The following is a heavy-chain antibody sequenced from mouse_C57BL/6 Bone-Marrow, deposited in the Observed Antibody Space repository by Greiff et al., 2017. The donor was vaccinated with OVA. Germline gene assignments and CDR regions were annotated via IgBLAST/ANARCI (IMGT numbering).Heavy chain of an antibody. J-gene: IGHJ3*01. Sequence: EVQGVESGPELVKPGASVKISCKASGYSFTGYYMHWVKQSHGNILDWIGYIYPYNGVSSYNQKFKGKATLTVDKSSSTAYMELRSLTSEDSAVYYCARGTAQAPFAYWGQGTLVTVSA. CDR1: GYSFTGYY. D-gene: IGHD3-2*02. V-gene: IGHV1-31*01. CDR2: IYPYNGVS. CDR3: ARGTAQAPFAY.